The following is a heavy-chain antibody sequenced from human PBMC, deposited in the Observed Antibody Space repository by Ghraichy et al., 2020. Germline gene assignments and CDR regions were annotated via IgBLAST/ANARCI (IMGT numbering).Heavy chain of an antibody. V-gene: IGHV3-21*01. CDR3: ARDWPNWNDAYDAFDI. J-gene: IGHJ3*02. D-gene: IGHD1-1*01. Sequence: GGSLRLSCAASGFTFSSYSMNWVRQAPGKGLEWVSSISSSSSYIYYADSVKGRFTISRDNAKNSLYLQMNSLRAEDTAVYYCARDWPNWNDAYDAFDIWGQGTMVTVSS. CDR2: ISSSSSYI. CDR1: GFTFSSYS.